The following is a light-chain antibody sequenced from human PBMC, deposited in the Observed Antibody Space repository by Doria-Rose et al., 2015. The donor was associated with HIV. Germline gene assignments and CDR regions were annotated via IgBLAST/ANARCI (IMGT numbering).Light chain of an antibody. CDR3: QQTYSSPPWT. CDR1: PTVSSY. Sequence: GDRVTIPCRASPTVSSYLNWLQHEPGKAPKLLIYAASRFQSGVPSRFSGSGSGTDFTLTISGLQPGDFATYYCQQTYSSPPWTFGQGTKAEMK. V-gene: IGKV1-39*01. CDR2: AAS. J-gene: IGKJ1*01.